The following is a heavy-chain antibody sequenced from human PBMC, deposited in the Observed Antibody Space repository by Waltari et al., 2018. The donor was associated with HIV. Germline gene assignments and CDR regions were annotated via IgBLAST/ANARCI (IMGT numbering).Heavy chain of an antibody. D-gene: IGHD3-22*01. J-gene: IGHJ4*02. Sequence: QVQLVESGGGVVQPGRSLRLSCAASGFTFSSYAMNWVRQAPGKGLEGVAVISYDGSNKYYADSVKGRFTISRDNSKNTLYLQMNSLRAEDTAVYYCARDPYYYDSSGYLCYFDYWGQGTLVTVSS. CDR3: ARDPYYYDSSGYLCYFDY. V-gene: IGHV3-30-3*01. CDR2: ISYDGSNK. CDR1: GFTFSSYA.